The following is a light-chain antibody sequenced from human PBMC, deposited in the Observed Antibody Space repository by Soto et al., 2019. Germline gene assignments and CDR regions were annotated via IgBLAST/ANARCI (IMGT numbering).Light chain of an antibody. CDR2: DVT. CDR1: SSDVGGYNY. J-gene: IGLJ1*01. V-gene: IGLV2-11*01. Sequence: QSVLTQPRSVSGSPGQSVTVSCTGTSSDVGGYNYVSWYQQHPGKAPKRIIYDVTKRPSGVPDRFSGSKSGNTASLTFSGLQAEDEAEYSCCSSAGRYNYVSGSGTKVTVL. CDR3: CSSAGRYNYV.